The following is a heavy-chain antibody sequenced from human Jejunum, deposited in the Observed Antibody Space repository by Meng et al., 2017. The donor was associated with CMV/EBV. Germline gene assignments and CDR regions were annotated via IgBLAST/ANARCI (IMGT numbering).Heavy chain of an antibody. V-gene: IGHV1-8*03. CDR2: MNPNSGNT. D-gene: IGHD6-13*01. J-gene: IGHJ6*02. CDR1: TTYE. CDR3: ARGRESSSWWGSNYYVMGV. Sequence: TTYEIHWVRQATGQGLEWMGWMNPNSGNTEYAQKFQGRVAITRNTPISTAYMELSSLTSEDTAVYYCARGRESSSWWGSNYYVMGVWGQGTTVTVSS.